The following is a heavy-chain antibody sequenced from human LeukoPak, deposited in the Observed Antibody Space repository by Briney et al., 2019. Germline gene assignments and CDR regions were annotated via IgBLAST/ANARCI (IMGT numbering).Heavy chain of an antibody. CDR2: ISSSGSAI. V-gene: IGHV3-48*01. CDR3: ASRDLAVAGTRYFQH. D-gene: IGHD6-19*01. CDR1: GFTFNTYN. Sequence: PGGSLRLSCAASGFTFNTYNMNWVRQAPGKGLEWVSFISSSGSAIYYADSVKGRFTISRDNSKNTLYLQMNSLRAEDTAVYYCASRDLAVAGTRYFQHWGQGTLVTVSS. J-gene: IGHJ1*01.